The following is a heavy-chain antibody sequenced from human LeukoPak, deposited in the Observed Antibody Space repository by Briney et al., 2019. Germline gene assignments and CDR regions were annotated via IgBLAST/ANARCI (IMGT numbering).Heavy chain of an antibody. Sequence: ASVKVSCKASGYTFTSYGISRVRQAPGQGLEWMGWISAYNGNTNYAQKLQGRVTMTTDTSTSTAYMELRSLRSDDTAVYYCARVLTLYYGSGDHFDYWGQGTLVTVSS. V-gene: IGHV1-18*01. CDR2: ISAYNGNT. CDR1: GYTFTSYG. J-gene: IGHJ4*02. D-gene: IGHD3-10*01. CDR3: ARVLTLYYGSGDHFDY.